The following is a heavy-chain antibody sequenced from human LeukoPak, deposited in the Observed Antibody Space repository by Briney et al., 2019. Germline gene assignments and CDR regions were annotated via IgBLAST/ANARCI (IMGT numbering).Heavy chain of an antibody. Sequence: SETLSPTSTVSGGSLISSSYYWGWIRQPPGRGPECIGSIYYSGTTYNPPPHKSRITIAVNTHKHQFPLPVSSATAADAAVYFCARGDYGDYARGPDYWGQGTLVTVSS. CDR3: ARGDYGDYARGPDY. CDR1: GGSLISSSYY. D-gene: IGHD4-17*01. V-gene: IGHV4-39*06. CDR2: IYYSGTT. J-gene: IGHJ4*02.